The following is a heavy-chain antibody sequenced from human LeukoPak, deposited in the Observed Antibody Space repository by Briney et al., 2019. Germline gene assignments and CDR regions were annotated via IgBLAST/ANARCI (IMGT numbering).Heavy chain of an antibody. CDR3: AKVPGVGSSWYNDAFDI. D-gene: IGHD6-13*01. CDR2: ISGSGGST. Sequence: GGSLRLSCAASGFTFSSYAMSWVRQAPGKGLEWVSAISGSGGSTYYADSVKGRFTISRDNSKNTLYLQMNSLRAEDTAVYYCAKVPGVGSSWYNDAFDIWGQGTMVTVSS. J-gene: IGHJ3*02. CDR1: GFTFSSYA. V-gene: IGHV3-23*01.